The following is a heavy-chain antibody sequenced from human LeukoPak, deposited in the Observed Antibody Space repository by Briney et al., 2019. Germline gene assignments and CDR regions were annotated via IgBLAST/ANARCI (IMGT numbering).Heavy chain of an antibody. CDR2: ISYSGST. D-gene: IGHD1-26*01. J-gene: IGHJ6*02. V-gene: IGHV4-61*01. Sequence: PSETLSLTCTVSGRSVISGTYSWTWIRQPPGKGLEWIGYISYSGSTNYNPSLKSRVTISMDTSRNQFSLKLKSVTAADTAVYYCARDVGATAYYYYGMDVWGQGTTVTVSS. CDR1: GRSVISGTYS. CDR3: ARDVGATAYYYYGMDV.